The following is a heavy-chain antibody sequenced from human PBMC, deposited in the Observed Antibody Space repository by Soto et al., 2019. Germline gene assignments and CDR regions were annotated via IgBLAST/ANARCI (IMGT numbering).Heavy chain of an antibody. Sequence: QVQLVQSGAEVKKPGASVKVSCKASGYTFTSYDIKWVRQATGQGLEWMGWMNPNSGNTGYAQKFQGRVTMTRNTSITAAYMQLTSLKSEATAVYYCARGADSSSDLDWFDPWGQGTLVTVSS. V-gene: IGHV1-8*01. J-gene: IGHJ5*02. CDR2: MNPNSGNT. D-gene: IGHD6-6*01. CDR3: ARGADSSSDLDWFDP. CDR1: GYTFTSYD.